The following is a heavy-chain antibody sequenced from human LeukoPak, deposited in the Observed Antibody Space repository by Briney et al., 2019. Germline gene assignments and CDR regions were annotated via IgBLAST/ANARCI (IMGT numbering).Heavy chain of an antibody. D-gene: IGHD4-23*01. CDR2: ISSDGSDK. CDR1: GFTFSRYA. V-gene: IGHV3-30*18. CDR3: AKGSATTVVTIDY. J-gene: IGHJ4*02. Sequence: GRSLRLSCAASGFTFSRYAMHWVRQAPGKGLEWVAVISSDGSDKYYADSVKGRFTISRDNSKNTMYLLMNSLRDEDTAVYYCAKGSATTVVTIDYWGQGTLVTVSS.